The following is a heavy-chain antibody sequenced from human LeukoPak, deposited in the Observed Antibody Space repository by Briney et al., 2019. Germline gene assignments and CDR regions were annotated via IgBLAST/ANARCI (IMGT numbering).Heavy chain of an antibody. J-gene: IGHJ6*02. D-gene: IGHD4-17*01. CDR2: MNPNSGNT. CDR3: AKVDYGDYADYYGMDV. CDR1: GYTFTSYD. Sequence: ASVKVSCKASGYTFTSYDINWVRQATGQGLEWRGWMNPNSGNTGYAQKFQGRVTVTRNTSISTAYMELSSLRSEDTAVYYCAKVDYGDYADYYGMDVWGQGTTVTVSS. V-gene: IGHV1-8*01.